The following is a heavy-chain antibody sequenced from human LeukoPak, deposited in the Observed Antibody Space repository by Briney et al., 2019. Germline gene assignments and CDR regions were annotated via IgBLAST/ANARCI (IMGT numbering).Heavy chain of an antibody. J-gene: IGHJ4*02. V-gene: IGHV3-33*01. D-gene: IGHD5-12*01. CDR3: ARGRRGYDSSYFDY. CDR1: GFTFSSYG. CDR2: IWYDGSNK. Sequence: GGSLRLSCAASGFTFSSYGMHWVRQAPGKGLEWVAVIWYDGSNKYYADSVKGRFTISRDNSKNTLYLQMNSLRAEDTAVYYCARGRRGYDSSYFDYWGQGTLVTVSS.